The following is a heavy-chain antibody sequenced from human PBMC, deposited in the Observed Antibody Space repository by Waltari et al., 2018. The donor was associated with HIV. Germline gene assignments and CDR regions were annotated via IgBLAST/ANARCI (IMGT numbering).Heavy chain of an antibody. CDR1: GFTFSDYW. CDR3: ARSPPLYSHYGDDAFDI. V-gene: IGHV3-7*01. Sequence: DVQVVQSGDSAVRPGGSLRLSCAASGFTFSDYWMSWVRQAPGKGVGWVDNIKQVGNEKYFVDSVKGRFTISRDNAKNSLYLQMNSLRAEDTAVYYCARSPPLYSHYGDDAFDIWGQGTMVTVSS. J-gene: IGHJ3*02. D-gene: IGHD4-4*01. CDR2: IKQVGNEK.